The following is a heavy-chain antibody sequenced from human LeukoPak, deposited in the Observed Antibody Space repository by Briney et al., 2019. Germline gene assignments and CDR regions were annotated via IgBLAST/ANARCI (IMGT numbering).Heavy chain of an antibody. Sequence: SEALSLTCTVSGGSISNYYWSWIRQPPEKGLEWIGYIYYSGSTNYNPSLKSRLTISVDTSKNQFSLKLSSVTAADTAVYYCARSYGDYITGAYAFDVWGQGTMVTVSS. CDR1: GGSISNYY. CDR3: ARSYGDYITGAYAFDV. D-gene: IGHD4-17*01. CDR2: IYYSGST. J-gene: IGHJ3*01. V-gene: IGHV4-59*08.